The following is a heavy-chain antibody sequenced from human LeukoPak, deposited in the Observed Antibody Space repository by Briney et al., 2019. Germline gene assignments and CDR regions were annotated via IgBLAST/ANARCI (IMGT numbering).Heavy chain of an antibody. CDR1: GYTFTTYV. CDR2: INAGNGNT. CDR3: ARDSLYSYGYDRSTWFNY. D-gene: IGHD5-18*01. V-gene: IGHV1-3*01. J-gene: IGHJ4*02. Sequence: GASVKVSCKASGYTFTTYVMHWVRQAPGHRLEWMGWINAGNGNTKYSQRFLGRVAITRDTSASTAYMELSSLRSEDTAVYYCARDSLYSYGYDRSTWFNYWGQGTLVTVSS.